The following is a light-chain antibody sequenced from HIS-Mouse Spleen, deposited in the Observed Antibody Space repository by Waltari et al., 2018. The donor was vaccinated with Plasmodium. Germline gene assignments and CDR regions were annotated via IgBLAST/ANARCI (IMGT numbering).Light chain of an antibody. CDR2: GSS. V-gene: IGKV3-15*01. CDR1: QSVSSN. J-gene: IGKJ3*01. Sequence: EIVMTQSPATLSVSPGESATLSCRASQSVSSNLAWYQQKPGQAPRLLIYGSSTRATGIPGRFSGSGAGTEFTLTISSRQSEDFAVYYCQQYNNWSFTFGPGTKVDIK. CDR3: QQYNNWSFT.